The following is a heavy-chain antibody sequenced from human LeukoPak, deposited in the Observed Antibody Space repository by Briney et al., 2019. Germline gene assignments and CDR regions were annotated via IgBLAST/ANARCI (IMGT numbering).Heavy chain of an antibody. Sequence: SETLSLTCAVSGGSISNTNWWNWVRQPPGKGLEWIGYIYHSGSTYYNPSLKSRVTISLDRSKNHFSLKLNSVTAADTAVYYCARVAYCSGGSCYRGNWFDPWGQGTLVTVSS. J-gene: IGHJ5*02. V-gene: IGHV4-4*02. CDR2: IYHSGST. CDR3: ARVAYCSGGSCYRGNWFDP. CDR1: GGSISNTNW. D-gene: IGHD2-15*01.